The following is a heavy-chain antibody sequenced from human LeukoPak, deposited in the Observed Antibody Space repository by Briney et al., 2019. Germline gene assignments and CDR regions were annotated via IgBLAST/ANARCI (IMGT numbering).Heavy chain of an antibody. CDR1: GASISSSTYY. D-gene: IGHD3-10*01. V-gene: IGHV4-39*01. CDR3: ARRGGSGIRGDYYFDY. CDR2: FDYSGSI. J-gene: IGHJ4*02. Sequence: SEALSLTCTVSGASISSSTYYWGWIREPPGKGLVWIGSFDYSGSIYYNPSLQSQVTISVDTSKNQFSLKLSSVTAADTAVYYCARRGGSGIRGDYYFDYWGQGTVVTVFS.